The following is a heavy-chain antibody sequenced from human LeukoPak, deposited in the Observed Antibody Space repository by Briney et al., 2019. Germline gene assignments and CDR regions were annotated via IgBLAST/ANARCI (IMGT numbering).Heavy chain of an antibody. J-gene: IGHJ6*02. D-gene: IGHD3-10*01. Sequence: PGGSLRLSCAASGFTFSSYAMHWVRQAPGKGLEWVAVISYDGSNKYYADSVKGRFTISRDNSKNTLYLQMNSLRAEDTAVYYCARSGGFTMVRGVIDYHYGMDVWGQGTTVTVSS. V-gene: IGHV3-30-3*01. CDR2: ISYDGSNK. CDR3: ARSGGFTMVRGVIDYHYGMDV. CDR1: GFTFSSYA.